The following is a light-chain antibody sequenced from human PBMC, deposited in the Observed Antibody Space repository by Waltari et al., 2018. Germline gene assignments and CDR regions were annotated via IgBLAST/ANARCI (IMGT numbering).Light chain of an antibody. J-gene: IGKJ1*01. CDR2: AAS. CDR1: QTVTNY. CDR3: QQTYGTPWT. V-gene: IGKV1-39*01. Sequence: DIQMTQSPSSLSASVGDRVTIPCRASQTVTNYLNWYHQKPGEAPELLISAASSLQSGVPSRFSGSGSGRDFTLSISSLQPEDFATYYCQQTYGTPWTFGQGTKVEFK.